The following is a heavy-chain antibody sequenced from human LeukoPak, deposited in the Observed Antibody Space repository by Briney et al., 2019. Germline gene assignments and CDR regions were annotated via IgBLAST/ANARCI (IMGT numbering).Heavy chain of an antibody. J-gene: IGHJ4*02. CDR3: ARDRLSGGGDY. CDR2: ISAYNGNT. Sequence: ASVKVSCKASGYTFTNYGISWVRQAPGQGLEWMGWISAYNGNTNYAQKPQGRVTMTTDTSTSTAYMDLKSLRSDDTAVYYCARDRLSGGGDYWGQGTLVTVSS. CDR1: GYTFTNYG. V-gene: IGHV1-18*01. D-gene: IGHD3-3*01.